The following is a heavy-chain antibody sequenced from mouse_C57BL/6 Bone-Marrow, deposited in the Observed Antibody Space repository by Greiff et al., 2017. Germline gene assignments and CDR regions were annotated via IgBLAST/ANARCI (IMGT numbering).Heavy chain of an antibody. CDR1: GYTFTGYW. CDR2: ILPGSGST. Sequence: QVQLKQSGAELMKPGASVKLSCKATGYTFTGYWIEWVKQRPGHGLEWIGEILPGSGSTNYNETFKGKATFTGDTSSNPAYMQLSSLTTEDSAIYYCAREGHYYGSSYYFDYWGQGTTLTVSS. D-gene: IGHD1-1*01. CDR3: AREGHYYGSSYYFDY. J-gene: IGHJ2*01. V-gene: IGHV1-9*01.